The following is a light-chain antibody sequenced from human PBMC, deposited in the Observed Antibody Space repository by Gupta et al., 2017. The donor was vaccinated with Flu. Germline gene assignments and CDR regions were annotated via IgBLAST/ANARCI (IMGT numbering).Light chain of an antibody. J-gene: IGKJ1*01. CDR3: QQYNRWPQT. V-gene: IGKV3-15*01. CDR2: DAS. CDR1: QSISNT. Sequence: PATLSVSPGEGATLSCRASQSISNTLAWYQKKPGQPPRLLIYDASTRATGFPARFSGGGSGTEFTLTISSLQSEDFAVYYCQQYNRWPQTFGQGTKIEIK.